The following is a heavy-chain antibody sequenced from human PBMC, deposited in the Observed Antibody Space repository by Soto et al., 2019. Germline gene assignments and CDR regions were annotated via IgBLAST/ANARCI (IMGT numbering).Heavy chain of an antibody. CDR1: GGSFSGYY. V-gene: IGHV4-34*01. Sequence: SETLSLTCAVYGGSFSGYYWSWIRQPPGKGLEWIGEINHSGSTNYNPSLKSRVTISVDTSKNQFSLKLSSVTAADTAVYYCARGQPRYTVPNGWFDPWGQGTLVTVSS. D-gene: IGHD4-17*01. CDR2: INHSGST. J-gene: IGHJ5*02. CDR3: ARGQPRYTVPNGWFDP.